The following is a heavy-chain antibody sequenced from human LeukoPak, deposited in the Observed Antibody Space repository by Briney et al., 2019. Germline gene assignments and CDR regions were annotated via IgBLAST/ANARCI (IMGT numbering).Heavy chain of an antibody. J-gene: IGHJ4*02. V-gene: IGHV4-59*04. CDR1: GGSISTYF. Sequence: SETLSLTCIVSGGSISTYFWSWIRQPAGKGLEWVGTFYYSGRTYYNPSLKSRVSLSVDTSQNLFSLHLNSVTAADTAVYYCATLRRYGSGTNYPPGYFDYWGQGTLVSVSS. CDR3: ATLRRYGSGTNYPPGYFDY. D-gene: IGHD3-10*01. CDR2: FYYSGRT.